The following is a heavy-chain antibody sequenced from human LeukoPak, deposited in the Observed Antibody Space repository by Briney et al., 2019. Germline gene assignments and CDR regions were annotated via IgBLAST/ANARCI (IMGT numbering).Heavy chain of an antibody. CDR3: ATDRPSSAKVGPRGYYYYYMDV. CDR1: GYTFTSYY. V-gene: IGHV1-46*01. J-gene: IGHJ6*03. Sequence: ASVKVSCKASGYTFTSYYMHWVRQAPGQGLEWMGIINPSGGSTSYAQKFQGRVTMTRDMSTSTAYMELSSLRSEDTAVYYCATDRPSSAKVGPRGYYYYYMDVWGKGTTVTVSS. D-gene: IGHD2-2*01. CDR2: INPSGGST.